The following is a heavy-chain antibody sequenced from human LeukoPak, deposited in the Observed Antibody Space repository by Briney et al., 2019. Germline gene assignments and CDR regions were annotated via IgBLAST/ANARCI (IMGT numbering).Heavy chain of an antibody. CDR3: ARRGTTIFGVVIIPGYYYMDV. V-gene: IGHV3-7*01. CDR2: IKQDGSEK. D-gene: IGHD3-3*01. J-gene: IGHJ6*03. Sequence: GGSLRLSCAASGFTFSSYWMSWVRQAPGKGLEWVANIKQDGSEKYYVDSVKGRFTISRDNAKNSLYLQMNSLRAEDTAVYYCARRGTTIFGVVIIPGYYYMDVWGKRTTVTVSS. CDR1: GFTFSSYW.